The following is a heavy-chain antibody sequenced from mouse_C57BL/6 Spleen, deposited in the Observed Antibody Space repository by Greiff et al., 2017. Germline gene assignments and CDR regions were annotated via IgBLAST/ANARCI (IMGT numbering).Heavy chain of an antibody. Sequence: QVQLKQPGAELVRPGSSVKLSCKASGYTFTSYWMHWVKQRPIQGLEWIGNIDPSDSETHYNQKFKDKATLTVDKSSSTAYMQLSSLTSEDSAVYYCARYYYGAFDYWGQGTTHTVSS. J-gene: IGHJ2*01. CDR1: GYTFTSYW. CDR3: ARYYYGAFDY. D-gene: IGHD1-1*01. CDR2: IDPSDSET. V-gene: IGHV1-52*01.